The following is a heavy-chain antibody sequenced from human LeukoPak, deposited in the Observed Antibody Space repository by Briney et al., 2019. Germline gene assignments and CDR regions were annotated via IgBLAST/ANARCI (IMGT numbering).Heavy chain of an antibody. CDR1: GYSFTNYW. CDR3: ARRSGYSRTFDY. CDR2: IYPDDSDT. V-gene: IGHV5-51*01. Sequence: GESLKISFQGSGYSFTNYWIGWVRQMPGKGLEWMGIIYPDDSDTTYRPSFQGQVTISADKSISTAYLQWSRLKASDTAMYYCARRSGYSRTFDYWGQGTLVTVSS. J-gene: IGHJ4*02. D-gene: IGHD3-22*01.